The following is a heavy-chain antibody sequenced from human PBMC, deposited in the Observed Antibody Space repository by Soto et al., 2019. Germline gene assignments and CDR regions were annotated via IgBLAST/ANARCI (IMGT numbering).Heavy chain of an antibody. Sequence: QVQLVESGGGVVQPGGSLRLSCATFGFSLSSYAMHWVRQAPGKGLEWVALMSYDETKKYHADSVEGRFTISRDTSTNTLFLQMNNLRVEDTAVYYCAKDRRDGDFMHILVVDFWGQGALVTVSS. V-gene: IGHV3-30*18. CDR3: AKDRRDGDFMHILVVDF. CDR1: GFSLSSYA. D-gene: IGHD2-15*01. J-gene: IGHJ4*02. CDR2: MSYDETKK.